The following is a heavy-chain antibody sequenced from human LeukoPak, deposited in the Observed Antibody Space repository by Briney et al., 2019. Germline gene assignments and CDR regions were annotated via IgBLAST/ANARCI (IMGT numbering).Heavy chain of an antibody. V-gene: IGHV1-46*01. D-gene: IGHD3-9*01. CDR3: ARDNAADYDILTGYYSRESEYYFDY. CDR1: GYTFTSYY. J-gene: IGHJ4*02. CDR2: INPSGGST. Sequence: ASVKVSCKASGYTFTSYYMHGVRQAPGHELEWVGIINPSGGSTSSAQKFQGRVTMTRDTSTSTVYMELSSLRSEDTAVYYCARDNAADYDILTGYYSRESEYYFDYWGQGTLVTVSS.